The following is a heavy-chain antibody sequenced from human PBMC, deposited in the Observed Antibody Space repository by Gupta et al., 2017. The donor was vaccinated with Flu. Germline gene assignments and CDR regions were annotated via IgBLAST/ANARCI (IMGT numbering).Heavy chain of an antibody. CDR3: APSTPGSVTY. CDR2: ISASGIST. V-gene: IGHV3-23*01. J-gene: IGHJ4*01. D-gene: IGHD4-4*01. Sequence: ISWGRQAPGEGLDWVSAISASGISTYYADSVKGRFTISRDSSKNTLFLQLNSLRADDTAVYYCAPSTPGSVTYWGHGTLVTVSS.